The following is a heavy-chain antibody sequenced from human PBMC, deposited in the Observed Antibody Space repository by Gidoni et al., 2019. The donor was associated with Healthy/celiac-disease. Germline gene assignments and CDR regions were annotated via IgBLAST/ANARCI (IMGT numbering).Heavy chain of an antibody. CDR3: ARLWFGDYFDY. D-gene: IGHD3-10*01. CDR1: GFTVSSNY. Sequence: EGPLVESGGGLVQPGGSVRLSCAACGFTVSSNYMSWVRQAPGKGLEWVSVIYSVGSTYYAASVKGRFTISRHNSKNTLYLQMNSLRAEDTAVYYCARLWFGDYFDYWGQGTLVTVSS. CDR2: IYSVGST. V-gene: IGHV3-53*04. J-gene: IGHJ4*02.